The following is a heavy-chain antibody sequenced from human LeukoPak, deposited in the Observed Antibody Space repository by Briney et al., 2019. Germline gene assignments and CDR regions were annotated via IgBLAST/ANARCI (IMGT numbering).Heavy chain of an antibody. CDR3: ARQLLEWSGSYYSYYHMDV. J-gene: IGHJ6*03. CDR2: ISSYNGHT. V-gene: IGHV1-18*01. D-gene: IGHD3-3*01. Sequence: ASVKVSCKASGYTFTKYGISWVRQAPGQGLEWMGYISSYNGHTQFAQKFQGRLTMTTDTSTSTAYMELRSLRSDDTAVYYCARQLLEWSGSYYSYYHMDVWGKGTTLTVSS. CDR1: GYTFTKYG.